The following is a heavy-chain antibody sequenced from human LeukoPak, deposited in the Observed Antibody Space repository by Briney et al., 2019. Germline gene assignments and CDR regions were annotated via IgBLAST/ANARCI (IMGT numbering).Heavy chain of an antibody. J-gene: IGHJ4*02. CDR2: LSGTGGST. CDR1: GFTFSNYA. Sequence: GGSLRLSCAASGFTFSNYAMSWVRQAPGKGLEWVSTLSGTGGSTYYADSVKGRFTISRDNSKNTLYLQMNSLRAEDTAVYYCAKGRVGATTGYYFDYWGQGTLVTVSS. CDR3: AKGRVGATTGYYFDY. D-gene: IGHD1-26*01. V-gene: IGHV3-23*01.